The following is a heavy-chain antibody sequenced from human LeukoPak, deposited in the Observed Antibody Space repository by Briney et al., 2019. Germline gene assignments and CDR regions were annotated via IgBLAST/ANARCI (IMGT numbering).Heavy chain of an antibody. CDR3: AREYCGGDCYASGPVKDAFDI. J-gene: IGHJ3*02. Sequence: PGGTLRLTCAASGFTFSSYWMSWVRQAPGKGLESVGNIKQDGSEKYYVDSVKGRFIIARDNAKDSLYLQMNSLRAEDTAVYYCAREYCGGDCYASGPVKDAFDIWGQGTMVTVSS. V-gene: IGHV3-7*01. CDR2: IKQDGSEK. D-gene: IGHD2-21*02. CDR1: GFTFSSYW.